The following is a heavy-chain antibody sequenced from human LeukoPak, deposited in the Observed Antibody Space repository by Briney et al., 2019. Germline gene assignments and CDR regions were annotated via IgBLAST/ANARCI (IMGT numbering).Heavy chain of an antibody. J-gene: IGHJ4*02. V-gene: IGHV4-30-4*01. Sequence: SQTLSLTCTVSGGSISSGDYYWSWIRQPPGKGLEWIGYIYYSGSTYYNPSLKSRVTISVDTSKNQFSLKLSSVTAADTAVYYCARTMVRGVIIDYWSQGTLVTVSS. D-gene: IGHD3-10*01. CDR3: ARTMVRGVIIDY. CDR1: GGSISSGDYY. CDR2: IYYSGST.